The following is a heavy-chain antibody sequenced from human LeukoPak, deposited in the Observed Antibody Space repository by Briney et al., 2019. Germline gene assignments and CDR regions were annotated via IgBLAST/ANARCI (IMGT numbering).Heavy chain of an antibody. CDR1: VGTFSSYA. CDR2: IISSFGTA. D-gene: IGHD2-21*01. CDR3: SISRSYCDSDYYYYMDV. J-gene: IGHJ6*03. Sequence: SVKVSCKASVGTFSSYAISWVRQAPGQGLEGMGGIISSFGTANYAQKFQGRGTITTNETTNTAYMELSSLRSEDTAVYYCSISRSYCDSDYYYYMDVWGKGTTVTVSS. V-gene: IGHV1-69*05.